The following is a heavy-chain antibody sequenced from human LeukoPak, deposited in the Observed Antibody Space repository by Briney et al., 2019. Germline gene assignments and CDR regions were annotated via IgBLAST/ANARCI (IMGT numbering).Heavy chain of an antibody. CDR2: MHNDGST. Sequence: PSETLSLACTVSGDSISNLCWGWIRQPPGKGPEWIGYMHNDGSTNYNPSLTSRVTISLDTSKNQFSLRLKSVTAADTAMYYCARGRRDGYNLNWYFDLWGRGTLVTVSS. J-gene: IGHJ2*01. CDR3: ARGRRDGYNLNWYFDL. D-gene: IGHD5-24*01. CDR1: GDSISNLC. V-gene: IGHV4-59*11.